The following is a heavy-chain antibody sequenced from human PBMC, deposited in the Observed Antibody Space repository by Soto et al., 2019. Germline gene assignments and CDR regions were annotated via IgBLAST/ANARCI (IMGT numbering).Heavy chain of an antibody. CDR3: AREGYFDY. CDR2: INHSGST. J-gene: IGHJ4*02. Sequence: QVQLQQWGAGLLKPSETLSLTCAVYGGSFSGYYWSWIRQPPGKGLEWIGEINHSGSTNYNPSLKSRVTISVDTSKNQFSLKLSSVTAADTTVYYCAREGYFDYWGQGTLVTVSS. CDR1: GGSFSGYY. V-gene: IGHV4-34*01.